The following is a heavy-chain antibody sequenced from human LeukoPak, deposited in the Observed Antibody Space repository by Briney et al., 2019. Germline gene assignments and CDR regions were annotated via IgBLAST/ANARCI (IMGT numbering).Heavy chain of an antibody. D-gene: IGHD1-26*01. CDR3: ARSGDNYYYHYMDV. CDR1: GFTFSSHS. J-gene: IGHJ6*03. Sequence: GGSLRLSCAGSGFTFSSHSMNWVRQAPGKGLEWVSSISTSSSYIDYADSVKGRFTISRDNAKNSLYLQMNSLRVEDTAVYYCARSGDNYYYHYMDVWGKGTTVTVSS. V-gene: IGHV3-21*01. CDR2: ISTSSSYI.